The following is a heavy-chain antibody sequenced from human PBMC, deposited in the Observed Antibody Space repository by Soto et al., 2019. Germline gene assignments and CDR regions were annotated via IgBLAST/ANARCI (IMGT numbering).Heavy chain of an antibody. CDR1: GFTFSSYA. CDR3: AKDSVPHDILTGYNAVYFDY. V-gene: IGHV3-23*01. CDR2: ISGSGGST. D-gene: IGHD3-9*01. Sequence: EVQLLESGGGLVQPGGSLRLSCAASGFTFSSYAMSWVRQAPGKGLEWVSAISGSGGSTYYADSVKGRFTISRDNSKNTLYLQRNSLRAEDTAVYYCAKDSVPHDILTGYNAVYFDYWGQGTLVTVSS. J-gene: IGHJ4*02.